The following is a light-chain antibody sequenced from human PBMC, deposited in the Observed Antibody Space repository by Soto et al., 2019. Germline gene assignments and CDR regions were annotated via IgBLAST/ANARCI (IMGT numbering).Light chain of an antibody. CDR3: SSYAGSSNV. Sequence: QSALAQPASVSGSPGQSITISCTGGSSDIGGYNYVSWYQQHPGKAPKLMIYEVSKRPSGVPDRFSGSKSGNTASLTVSGLQAEDEADYYCSSYAGSSNVFGTGTKVTV. CDR2: EVS. CDR1: SSDIGGYNY. J-gene: IGLJ1*01. V-gene: IGLV2-8*01.